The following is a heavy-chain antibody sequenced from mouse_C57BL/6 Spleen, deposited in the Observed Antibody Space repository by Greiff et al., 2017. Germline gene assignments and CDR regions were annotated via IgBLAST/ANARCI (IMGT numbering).Heavy chain of an antibody. V-gene: IGHV1-42*01. D-gene: IGHD1-1*01. CDR2: INPSTGGT. J-gene: IGHJ1*03. CDR1: GYSFTGYY. CDR3: ARRRGSGWYFDV. Sequence: EVQLQESGPELVKPGASVKISCKASGYSFTGYYMNWVKQSPEKSLEWIGEINPSTGGTTYNQKFKAKATLTVDKSSSTAYMQLKSLTSEDSAVYYCARRRGSGWYFDVWGTGTTVTVSS.